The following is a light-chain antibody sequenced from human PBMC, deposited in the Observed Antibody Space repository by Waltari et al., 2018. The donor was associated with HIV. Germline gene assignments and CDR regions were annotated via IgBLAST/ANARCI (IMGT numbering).Light chain of an antibody. CDR1: NIATYT. Sequence: SYVLTPPPSVSVAPGQTAMIICGGDNIATYTVHWYQQRPGQAPVLVISGNSDRPSGIPGRFSGSISGNTATLTISRVEVGDEAGYFCQVWDATGDHPGVFGGGTKLTVL. V-gene: IGLV3-21*02. CDR2: GNS. CDR3: QVWDATGDHPGV. J-gene: IGLJ3*02.